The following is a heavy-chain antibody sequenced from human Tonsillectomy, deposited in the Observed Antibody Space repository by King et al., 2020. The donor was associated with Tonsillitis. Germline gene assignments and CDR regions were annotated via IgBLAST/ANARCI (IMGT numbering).Heavy chain of an antibody. V-gene: IGHV3-23*04. CDR2: ISDSGGNT. D-gene: IGHD6-19*01. CDR1: GFTFSSYT. Sequence: VQLVESGGGLVQPGGSLRLSCSASGFTFSSYTMSWVRRAPGKGLEWVSVISDSGGNTNYADSVKGRFTISRDNPKNTLYLQMNSLRAEDTAVYYCAKEEGSGWPLDYWGQGTLVTVSS. J-gene: IGHJ4*02. CDR3: AKEEGSGWPLDY.